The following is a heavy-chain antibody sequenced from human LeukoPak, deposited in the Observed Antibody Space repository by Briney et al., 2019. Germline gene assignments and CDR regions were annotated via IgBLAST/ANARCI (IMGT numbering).Heavy chain of an antibody. V-gene: IGHV3-23*01. CDR2: ISGSGGST. J-gene: IGHJ4*02. CDR1: GFTFSSYA. Sequence: HSGGSLRLSCAASGFTFSSYAMSWVRQAPGKGLERVSAISGSGGSTYYADSVKGRFTISRDNSKNTLYLQMNSLRAEVTAVYYCAKDNSPDLYCGGDCYPNPIDYWGQGTLVTVSS. D-gene: IGHD2-21*02. CDR3: AKDNSPDLYCGGDCYPNPIDY.